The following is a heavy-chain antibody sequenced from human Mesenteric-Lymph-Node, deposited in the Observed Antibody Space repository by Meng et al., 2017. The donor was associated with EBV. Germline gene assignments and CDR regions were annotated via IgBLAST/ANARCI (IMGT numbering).Heavy chain of an antibody. V-gene: IGHV1-3*01. CDR2: INAGNDNT. CDR3: ARTYRSGWYFFDF. Sequence: QVQLVQSGAEVKKPGASMKVSCQASGYTFTDYAIHWVRQAPGQRLEWMGRINAGNDNTMYSQKFQGRVTITRDRSASTAYLDLSGLRSEDTAVYYCARTYRSGWYFFDFWGQGTLVTVSS. CDR1: GYTFTDYA. D-gene: IGHD6-19*01. J-gene: IGHJ4*01.